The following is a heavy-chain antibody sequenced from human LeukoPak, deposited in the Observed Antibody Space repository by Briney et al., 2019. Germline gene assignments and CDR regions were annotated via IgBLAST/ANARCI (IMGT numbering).Heavy chain of an antibody. CDR2: IYPGDSDT. CDR1: GYSFTSYW. D-gene: IGHD2-2*01. V-gene: IGHV5-51*01. J-gene: IGHJ4*02. CDR3: ARQVVPALSHFDY. Sequence: GESLKISCKGSGYSFTSYWIGWVRQMPGKGLEWMGIIYPGDSDTRYSPSFQGQVTISADKSTSTAYLQWSSLKASDTAMYYCARQVVPALSHFDYWGQGTLVTVSS.